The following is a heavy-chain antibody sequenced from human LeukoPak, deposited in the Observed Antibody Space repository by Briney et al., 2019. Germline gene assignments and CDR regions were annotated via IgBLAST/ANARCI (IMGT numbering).Heavy chain of an antibody. CDR1: GFTLSSYA. CDR2: ISGNGNA. D-gene: IGHD1-26*01. Sequence: GGPLRLSCAASGFTLSSYAMNWVRQAPGKGLEWVSAISGNGNAYYADSVKGRFTISRDNSKNTLYLQMNSLRAEDTAVYYCAKRGAEVGTTVAPGDYWGQGTLVTVSS. CDR3: AKRGAEVGTTVAPGDY. J-gene: IGHJ4*02. V-gene: IGHV3-23*01.